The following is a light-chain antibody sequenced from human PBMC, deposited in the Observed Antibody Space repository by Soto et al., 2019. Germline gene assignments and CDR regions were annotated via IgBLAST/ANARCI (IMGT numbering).Light chain of an antibody. V-gene: IGKV3-11*01. CDR3: QQRSNLPLT. Sequence: IVLTQSPATLSLSPGERATLSCRASQSVSSYLAWYQQKPGQAPRLLIYDASNRATGIPARFSGSGSGTDFTLTISSLVPEDFAVYYCQQRSNLPLTFGGGTKVEIK. CDR2: DAS. J-gene: IGKJ4*01. CDR1: QSVSSY.